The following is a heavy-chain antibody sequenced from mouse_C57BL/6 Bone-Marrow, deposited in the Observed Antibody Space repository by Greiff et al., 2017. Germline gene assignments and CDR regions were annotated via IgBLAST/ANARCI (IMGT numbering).Heavy chain of an antibody. CDR1: GYTFTSYD. CDR3: ARRGYWFAY. J-gene: IGHJ3*01. V-gene: IGHV1-85*01. CDR2: IYPRDGST. Sequence: VQLVESGPELVKPGASVKLSCKASGYTFTSYDINWVKQRPGQGLEWIGCIYPRDGSTKYNEKFKGKATLTVDTSSSTAYMELHSLTSEDSSVYFCARRGYWFAYWGQGTLVTVSA. D-gene: IGHD3-1*01.